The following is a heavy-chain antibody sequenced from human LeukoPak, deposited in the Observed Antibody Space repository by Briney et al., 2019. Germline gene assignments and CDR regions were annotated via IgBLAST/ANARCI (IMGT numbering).Heavy chain of an antibody. CDR3: ARTNPQLWYGGYYYYMDV. J-gene: IGHJ6*03. CDR1: GGSLSGYY. CDR2: TSHSGNT. D-gene: IGHD3-10*01. Sequence: SETLSLTCAVYGGSLSGYYWSWIRQPPGKGLEWIGKTSHSGNTDYDPSLKSRVTMSVDTSKNQFSLKLRSVTAADTAVYFCARTNPQLWYGGYYYYMDVWGKGTTVTVSS. V-gene: IGHV4-34*01.